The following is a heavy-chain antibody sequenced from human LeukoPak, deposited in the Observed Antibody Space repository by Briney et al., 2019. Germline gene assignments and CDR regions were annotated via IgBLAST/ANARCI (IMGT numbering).Heavy chain of an antibody. CDR3: ARDRGSCYSD. V-gene: IGHV3-21*01. CDR1: GFTFGSYS. D-gene: IGHD2-15*01. CDR2: ISSSSSYI. Sequence: PGGSLRLSCAASGFTFGSYSMNWVRQAPGKGLEWVSSISSSSSYIYYADSVKGRFTISRDNAKNSLYLQMNSLRAEDTAVYYCARDRGSCYSDWGQGTLVTVSS. J-gene: IGHJ4*02.